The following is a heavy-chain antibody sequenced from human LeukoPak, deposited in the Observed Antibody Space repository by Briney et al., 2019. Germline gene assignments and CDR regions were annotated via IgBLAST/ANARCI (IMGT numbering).Heavy chain of an antibody. CDR2: ISGSGGST. CDR3: ARERAGIWDSFDY. CDR1: GFTFSSYG. D-gene: IGHD3-10*01. V-gene: IGHV3-23*01. J-gene: IGHJ4*02. Sequence: GGSLRLSCAASGFTFSSYGMSRVRQAPGKGLEWVSVISGSGGSTYSADSVKGRFTISRDNSKNTLYLQMNSLRAEDTAVYYCARERAGIWDSFDYWGQGTLVTVSS.